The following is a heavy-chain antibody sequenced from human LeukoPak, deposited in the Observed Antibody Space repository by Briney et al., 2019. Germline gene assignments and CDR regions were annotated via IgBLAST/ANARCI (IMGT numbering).Heavy chain of an antibody. Sequence: GGSLRLSCAASGFTFSSYGMHWVRQAPGKGLEWVAFIRSDGSNKYYPDSVKGRFTISRDNSKNTLYLQMNSLRAEDTAVYYCARVMGRYCSSTSCYVDYWGQGTLVTVSS. D-gene: IGHD2-2*01. CDR3: ARVMGRYCSSTSCYVDY. J-gene: IGHJ4*02. CDR1: GFTFSSYG. CDR2: IRSDGSNK. V-gene: IGHV3-30*02.